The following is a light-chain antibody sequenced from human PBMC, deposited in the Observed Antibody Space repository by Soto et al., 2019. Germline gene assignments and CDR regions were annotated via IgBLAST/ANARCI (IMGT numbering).Light chain of an antibody. CDR2: AAS. CDR3: QKYNSAPNT. CDR1: RDISSS. V-gene: IGKV1-27*01. Sequence: DVQMTQSPSSLSASVGDRVTITCRASRDISSSLAWYQQKPGKVPKLLIYAASTLHAGVQSRFSGSGSGTFFTLTINSLQPEDVATYYCQKYNSAPNTLGRGTRLESK. J-gene: IGKJ2*01.